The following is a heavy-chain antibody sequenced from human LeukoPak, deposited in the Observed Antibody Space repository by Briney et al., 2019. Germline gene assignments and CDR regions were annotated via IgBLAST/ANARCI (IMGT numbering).Heavy chain of an antibody. CDR2: IYYSGST. CDR1: GGSISSYY. CDR3: ARHSGQDTYYYYGMDV. J-gene: IGHJ6*02. Sequence: SETLSLTCTVSGGSISSYYLSWIRQPPGKGLEWIGYIYYSGSTNYNPSLKSRVTISVDTSKNQFSLKLSSVTAADTAVYYCARHSGQDTYYYYGMDVWGQGTTVTVSS. V-gene: IGHV4-59*08.